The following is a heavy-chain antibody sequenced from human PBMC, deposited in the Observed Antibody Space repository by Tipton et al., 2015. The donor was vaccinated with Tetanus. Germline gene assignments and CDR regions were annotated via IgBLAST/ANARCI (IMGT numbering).Heavy chain of an antibody. Sequence: TLSLTCTVSGGSISSYYWSWIRQPAGKGLEWIGRIYTSGSTNYNPSLKSRVTMSVDTSKNQFSLKLSSVTAADTAVYYCARGYCTNGVCYIRPFDYWGQGTLVTVSS. CDR1: GGSISSYY. CDR3: ARGYCTNGVCYIRPFDY. V-gene: IGHV4-4*07. CDR2: IYTSGST. D-gene: IGHD2-8*01. J-gene: IGHJ4*02.